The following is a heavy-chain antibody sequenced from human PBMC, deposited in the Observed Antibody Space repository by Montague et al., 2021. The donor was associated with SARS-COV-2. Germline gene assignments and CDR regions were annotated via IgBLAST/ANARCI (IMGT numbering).Heavy chain of an antibody. Sequence: SDTLSLTCAVSGGSITGLSWSWVRQPAGKGLEWIGRVTTSGTTNYSPSLRSRVTMSVDTSKNQFSLNLNSVTAADTAIYYCARTPTRPLSLDSWGQGTLVTVSS. CDR2: VTTSGTT. V-gene: IGHV4-4*07. D-gene: IGHD6-6*01. CDR3: ARTPTRPLSLDS. J-gene: IGHJ4*02. CDR1: GGSITGLS.